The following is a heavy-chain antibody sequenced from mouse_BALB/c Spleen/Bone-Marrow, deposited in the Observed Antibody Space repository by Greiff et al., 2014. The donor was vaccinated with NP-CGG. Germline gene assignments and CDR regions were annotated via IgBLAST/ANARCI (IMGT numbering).Heavy chain of an antibody. J-gene: IGHJ4*01. V-gene: IGHV1-80*01. Sequence: QVQLQQPGADLVRPGSSVKISCKASGYAFSSYWMNWVKQRPGQGLERIGQIYPGDGDTNYNGKFKGKATLTADKSSSTAYMRLSSLTSEDSAVYFCARSLYYGSSYPLYAMDYWGQGTSVTVSS. CDR3: ARSLYYGSSYPLYAMDY. D-gene: IGHD1-1*01. CDR2: IYPGDGDT. CDR1: GYAFSSYW.